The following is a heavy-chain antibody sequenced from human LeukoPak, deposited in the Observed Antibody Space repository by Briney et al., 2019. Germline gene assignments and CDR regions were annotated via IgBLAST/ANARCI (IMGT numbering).Heavy chain of an antibody. V-gene: IGHV3-23*01. CDR3: AKRGCSGGSCNFDY. D-gene: IGHD2-15*01. CDR1: GFTFSNYA. J-gene: IGHJ4*02. Sequence: PGGSLRLSCAASGFTFSNYAMSWVRQAPGKGLEWVSAISDSGGATNCADSVKGRFTISRDNSKNTLYLQMNSPRAEDTAVYYCAKRGCSGGSCNFDYWGQGTLVTVSS. CDR2: ISDSGGAT.